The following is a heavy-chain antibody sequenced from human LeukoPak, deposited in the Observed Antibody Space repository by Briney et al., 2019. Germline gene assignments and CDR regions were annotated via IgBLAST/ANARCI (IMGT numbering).Heavy chain of an antibody. J-gene: IGHJ4*02. CDR1: GGSISSGGYS. D-gene: IGHD2-15*01. CDR2: IYYSGST. V-gene: IGHV4-31*03. CDR3: ARFGPPNCSGGMCLFDY. Sequence: PSQTLSLTCTVSGGSISSGGYSWSWIRQHPGKGLEWIGYIYYSGSTYYNPSLRSRVTISLDTSKNHFSLRLSSVTAADTAVYYCARFGPPNCSGGMCLFDYWGQGSLVPVPS.